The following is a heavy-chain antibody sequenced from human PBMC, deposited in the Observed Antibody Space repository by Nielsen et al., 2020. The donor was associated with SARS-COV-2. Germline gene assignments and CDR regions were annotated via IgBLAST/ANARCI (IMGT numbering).Heavy chain of an antibody. CDR2: INHSGST. CDR3: ATQRYNWNAKPLWFFDY. CDR1: GGSFSGYY. Sequence: SETLSLTCAVYGGSFSGYYWSWIRQPPGKGLEWIGEINHSGSTNYNPSLKSRVTISVDTSKNQFSLKLSSVTAADTAVYYCATQRYNWNAKPLWFFDYWGQGTLVTVSS. D-gene: IGHD1-1*01. V-gene: IGHV4-34*01. J-gene: IGHJ4*02.